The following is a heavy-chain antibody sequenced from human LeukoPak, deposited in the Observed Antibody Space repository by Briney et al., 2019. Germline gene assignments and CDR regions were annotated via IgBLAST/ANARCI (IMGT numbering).Heavy chain of an antibody. CDR1: GGSISSYY. D-gene: IGHD2-8*02. J-gene: IGHJ4*02. V-gene: IGHV4-59*08. Sequence: SETLSLTCTVSGGSISSYYWSWIRQPPGKGLEWIAYISDIGSIIYNPSLKSRVTISLDTSKNQFSLKLSSVTAADTAVYYCAGHHPRNTVDFWGQGTLVTVSS. CDR2: ISDIGSI. CDR3: AGHHPRNTVDF.